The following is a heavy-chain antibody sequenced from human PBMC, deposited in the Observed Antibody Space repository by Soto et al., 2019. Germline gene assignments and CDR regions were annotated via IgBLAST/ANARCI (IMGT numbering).Heavy chain of an antibody. CDR1: GFTFSNAW. J-gene: IGHJ3*02. V-gene: IGHV3-15*01. Sequence: GGSLTLSCAASGFTFSNAWMSWVRQAPGKGLEWVGRIKSKTDGGTTDYAAPVKGRFTISRDDSKNTLYLQMNSLKTEDTAVYYCTTGGSYGYAFDIWGQGTMVTVSS. D-gene: IGHD3-10*01. CDR3: TTGGSYGYAFDI. CDR2: IKSKTDGGTT.